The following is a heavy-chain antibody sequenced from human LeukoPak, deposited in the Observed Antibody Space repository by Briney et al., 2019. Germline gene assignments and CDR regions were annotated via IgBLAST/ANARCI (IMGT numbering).Heavy chain of an antibody. CDR2: ISYDGSNK. V-gene: IGHV3-30-3*01. J-gene: IGHJ3*02. CDR3: ARCRIHTDRWGAFDI. D-gene: IGHD2/OR15-2a*01. Sequence: PGRSLRLSCAASGFTFSSYAMHWVRQAPGKGLEWVAVISYDGSNKYYADSVKGRFTISRGNSKNTLYLQMNSLRAEDTAVYYCARCRIHTDRWGAFDIWGQGTMVTVSS. CDR1: GFTFSSYA.